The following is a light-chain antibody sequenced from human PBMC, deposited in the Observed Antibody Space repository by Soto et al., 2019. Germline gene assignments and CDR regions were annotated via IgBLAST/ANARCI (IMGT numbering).Light chain of an antibody. CDR1: QRVTNSY. Sequence: ESALSQPPDTLSLSPGERATLSCRASQRVTNSYLAWYQQKPGQAPRLLIFGASSRATGIPDRFSGSGSGTDFTLTISSLEPEDFTLYFCHQYGTSPRTFGPGTKV. V-gene: IGKV3-20*01. J-gene: IGKJ1*01. CDR2: GAS. CDR3: HQYGTSPRT.